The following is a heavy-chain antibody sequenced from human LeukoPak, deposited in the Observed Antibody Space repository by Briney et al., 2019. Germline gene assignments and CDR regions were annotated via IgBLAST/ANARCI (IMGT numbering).Heavy chain of an antibody. CDR3: ARALNSYWYYFDL. D-gene: IGHD1-26*01. CDR1: GFTFSSYG. J-gene: IGHJ4*02. CDR2: ISYDGSNK. Sequence: GRSLRLSCAASGFTFSSYGMHWVRQAPGKGLEWVAVISYDGSNKYYADSVKGRFTISRDNSKNTLYLQMNSLRAEDTAVYYCARALNSYWYYFDLWGQGTLVTVSS. V-gene: IGHV3-30*03.